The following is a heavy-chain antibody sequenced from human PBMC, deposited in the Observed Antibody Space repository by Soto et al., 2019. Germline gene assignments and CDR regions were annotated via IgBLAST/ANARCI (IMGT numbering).Heavy chain of an antibody. CDR1: GFTVSNNY. CDR3: ARMNLGSISYYFDS. CDR2: IYSGGST. Sequence: GGSLRLSCAAPGFTVSNNYMNWVRQAPGKGLEWVSVIYSGGSTYYADSVKGRFTISRDDSKNTLYLQMNSLRAEDTAVYYCARMNLGSISYYFDSWGQGALVTVSS. J-gene: IGHJ4*02. V-gene: IGHV3-53*05. D-gene: IGHD3-10*01.